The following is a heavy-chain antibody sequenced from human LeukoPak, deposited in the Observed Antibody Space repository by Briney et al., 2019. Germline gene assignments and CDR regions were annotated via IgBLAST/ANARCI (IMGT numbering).Heavy chain of an antibody. CDR3: ARANYYDSSGYYYWYFDL. D-gene: IGHD3-22*01. V-gene: IGHV4-4*02. J-gene: IGHJ2*01. CDR1: GGSISSSNW. Sequence: SETLSLTCAVSGGSISSSNWWSWVRQPPGKGLEWIGEIYHSGSTNYNPSLKSRVTISVDTSKNQFSLKLSSVTAADTAVYYCARANYYDSSGYYYWYFDLWGRGTLVTVSS. CDR2: IYHSGST.